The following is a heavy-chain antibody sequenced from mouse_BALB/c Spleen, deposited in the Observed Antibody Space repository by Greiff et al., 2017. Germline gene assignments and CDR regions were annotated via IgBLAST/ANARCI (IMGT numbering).Heavy chain of an antibody. V-gene: IGHV5-6-4*01. CDR1: GFTFSSYT. D-gene: IGHD4-1*01. Sequence: EVKVEESGGGLVKPGGSLKLSCAASGFTFSSYTMSWVRQTPEKRLEWVATISSGGSYTYYPDSVKGRFTISRDNAKNTLYLQMSSLKSEDTAMYYCTRDELGRWYFDVWGAGTTVTVSS. CDR3: TRDELGRWYFDV. CDR2: ISSGGSYT. J-gene: IGHJ1*01.